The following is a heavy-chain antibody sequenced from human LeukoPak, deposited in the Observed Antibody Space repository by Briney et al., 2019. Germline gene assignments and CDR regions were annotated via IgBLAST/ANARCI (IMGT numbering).Heavy chain of an antibody. D-gene: IGHD3-10*01. CDR1: GFTFSTYT. V-gene: IGHV3-48*04. CDR3: ARPYYYGSGEDYYYYYYMDV. Sequence: GGSLTLSCAASGFTFSTYTMNWVRQAPGKGLEGVSYINSSSNNIYYADSVKGRFTMSRDNAKNSLYLQMNSLGAEDTAVYYCARPYYYGSGEDYYYYYYMDVWGKGTTVTVSS. J-gene: IGHJ6*03. CDR2: INSSSNNI.